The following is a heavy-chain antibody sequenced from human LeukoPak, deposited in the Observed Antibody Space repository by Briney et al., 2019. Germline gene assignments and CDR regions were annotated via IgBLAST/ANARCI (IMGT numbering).Heavy chain of an antibody. V-gene: IGHV3-30-3*01. CDR1: RLTLHHYA. Sequence: SRVACRLTLHHYAMHWLRQAPAKGLEGVAVISYDGSNKYYADSVKGRFTISRDNSKNTLYLQMNSLRAEDTAVYYCARDLVATIEGLPHYFDYWGQGTLVTVSS. CDR2: ISYDGSNK. D-gene: IGHD5-12*01. J-gene: IGHJ4*02. CDR3: ARDLVATIEGLPHYFDY.